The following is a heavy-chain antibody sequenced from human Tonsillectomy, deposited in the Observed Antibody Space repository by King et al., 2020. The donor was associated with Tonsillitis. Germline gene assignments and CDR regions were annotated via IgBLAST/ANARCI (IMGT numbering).Heavy chain of an antibody. CDR1: GFSFTSYW. J-gene: IGHJ3*01. V-gene: IGHV5-10-1*01. Sequence: VQLVQSGAEVKKPGEALRVYCKASGFSFTSYWISWVRQMPGKGLEWMGWFVSSASYTNSSPSFQGHFTISADKSISPAYLQWSSLKASDSAMYYCAREYGADWGQGTMVTVSS. D-gene: IGHD6-6*01. CDR2: FVSSASYT. CDR3: AREYGAD.